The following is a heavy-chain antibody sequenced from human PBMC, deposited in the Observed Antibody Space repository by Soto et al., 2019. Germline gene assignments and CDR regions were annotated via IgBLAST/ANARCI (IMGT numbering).Heavy chain of an antibody. V-gene: IGHV3-21*01. Sequence: PGGSLRLSCAASGFTFSSYSMNWVCQAPGKGLEWVSSISSSSSYKYYADSVKGRFTISRDNAKNSLYLQMNSRRAEDTAVYYLARDVRELRYFDWLQWGEGTLVTVSS. J-gene: IGHJ4*02. CDR1: GFTFSSYS. D-gene: IGHD3-9*01. CDR2: ISSSSSYK. CDR3: ARDVRELRYFDWLQ.